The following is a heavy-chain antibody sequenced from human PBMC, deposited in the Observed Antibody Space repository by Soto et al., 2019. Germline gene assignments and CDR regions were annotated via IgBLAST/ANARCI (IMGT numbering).Heavy chain of an antibody. J-gene: IGHJ4*02. CDR3: ARTMVRGVIEFDY. CDR1: GGSISSGDYY. Sequence: SETLSLTCTVSGGSISSGDYYWSWIRQPPGKGLEWIGYIYYSGSTYYNPSLKSRVTISVDTSKNQYSLKLSSVTAADTAVYYCARTMVRGVIEFDYWGQGTLVTVSS. CDR2: IYYSGST. D-gene: IGHD3-10*01. V-gene: IGHV4-30-4*01.